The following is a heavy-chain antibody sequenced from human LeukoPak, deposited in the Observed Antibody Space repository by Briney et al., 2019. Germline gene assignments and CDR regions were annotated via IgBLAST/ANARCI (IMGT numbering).Heavy chain of an antibody. CDR1: GGSISSSSYY. D-gene: IGHD3-10*01. Sequence: SETLSLTCTVSGGSISSSSYYWGWIRQPPGKGLEWLGSIYYSGSTYYNPSLKSRVTISVDTSKNQFSLKLSSVTAADTAVYYCAREGRNYYGSGSLDYWGQGTLVTVSS. CDR3: AREGRNYYGSGSLDY. CDR2: IYYSGST. V-gene: IGHV4-39*07. J-gene: IGHJ4*02.